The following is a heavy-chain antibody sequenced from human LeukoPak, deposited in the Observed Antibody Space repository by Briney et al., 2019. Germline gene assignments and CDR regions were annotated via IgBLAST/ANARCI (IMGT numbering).Heavy chain of an antibody. CDR3: ARGIAVAGTTPPRKNYYMDV. Sequence: PSETLSLTCDVYGGSFSGYYWSWIRQPPEKGLEWIGETNHSGSTNYNPSLKSRVTISVDTSKNQFSLKLSSVTAADTAVYYCARGIAVAGTTPPRKNYYMDVWGKGTTVTVSS. D-gene: IGHD6-19*01. CDR2: TNHSGST. CDR1: GGSFSGYY. V-gene: IGHV4-34*01. J-gene: IGHJ6*03.